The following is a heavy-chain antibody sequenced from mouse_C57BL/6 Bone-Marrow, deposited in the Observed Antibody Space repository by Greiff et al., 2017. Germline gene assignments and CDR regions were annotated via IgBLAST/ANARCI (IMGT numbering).Heavy chain of an antibody. Sequence: QVQLKESGAELVRPGTSVKVSCKASGYAFTNYLIEWVKQRPGQGLEWIGVINPGSGGTNYNEKFKGKATLTADKSSSTAYMQHSSLTSEDSAVFFCARGSNSYYFDYWGQGTTLTVSS. CDR3: ARGSNSYYFDY. D-gene: IGHD2-5*01. V-gene: IGHV1-54*01. CDR2: INPGSGGT. J-gene: IGHJ2*01. CDR1: GYAFTNYL.